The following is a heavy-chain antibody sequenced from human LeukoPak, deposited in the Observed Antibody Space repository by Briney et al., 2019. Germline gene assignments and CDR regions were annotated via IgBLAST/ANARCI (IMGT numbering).Heavy chain of an antibody. CDR3: VRDWGYDSSGYWQKYFDS. J-gene: IGHJ4*02. V-gene: IGHV3-23*01. CDR2: ISNSGDST. CDR1: GFTFSSYA. D-gene: IGHD3-22*01. Sequence: GGSLRLSCAASGFTFSSYAMSWVRQAPGKGLEWVSIISNSGDSTYYADSVKGRFTISRDNAKNTLHLQMNSLRAEDTAVYYCVRDWGYDSSGYWQKYFDSWGQGTLVTVSS.